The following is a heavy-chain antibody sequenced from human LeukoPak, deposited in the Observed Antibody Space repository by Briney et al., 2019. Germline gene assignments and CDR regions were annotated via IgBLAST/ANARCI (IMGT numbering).Heavy chain of an antibody. CDR1: GGSISSYY. V-gene: IGHV4-59*01. Sequence: SETLSLTCTVSGGSISSYYWSWIRQPPGKGLEWIGYIYYSGSTNYNPSLKSRVTISVDTSKNQFSLKLSSVTAADTAVYYCARVTGVTAKYYFDYWGQGTLVTVPS. D-gene: IGHD2-21*02. J-gene: IGHJ4*02. CDR2: IYYSGST. CDR3: ARVTGVTAKYYFDY.